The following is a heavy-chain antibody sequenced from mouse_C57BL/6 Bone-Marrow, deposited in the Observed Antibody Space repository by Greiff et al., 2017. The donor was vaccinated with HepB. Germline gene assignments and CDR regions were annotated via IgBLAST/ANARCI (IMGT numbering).Heavy chain of an antibody. CDR1: GYTFTSYW. V-gene: IGHV1-69*01. CDR2: IDPSDSYT. Sequence: VQLQQPGAELVMPGASVKLSCKASGYTFTSYWMHWVKQRPGQGLEWIGEIDPSDSYTNYTQKFQGKSTMTVDKSSSTAYMQHSSLTSEDSAVYYCEREGGVVGHVDYWGQGTTLTVSA. CDR3: EREGGVVGHVDY. D-gene: IGHD1-1*01. J-gene: IGHJ2*01.